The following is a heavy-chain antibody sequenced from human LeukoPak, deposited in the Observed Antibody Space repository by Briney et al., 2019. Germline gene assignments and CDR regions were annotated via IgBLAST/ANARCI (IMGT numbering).Heavy chain of an antibody. CDR3: GRLRPTMVRGIIAPSYTDTSGPIGR. CDR2: INHSGST. D-gene: IGHD3-10*01. V-gene: IGHV4-34*01. J-gene: IGHJ4*02. Sequence: SETLSLTCSVSGVSFSGYYWTWLRQPPGKGLEWIGEINHSGSTTYHPSFKSRVTISSDPSRNQVSLKLASVSAADTAMYYCGRLRPTMVRGIIAPSYTDTSGPIGRWGTGNLVSVSS. CDR1: GVSFSGYY.